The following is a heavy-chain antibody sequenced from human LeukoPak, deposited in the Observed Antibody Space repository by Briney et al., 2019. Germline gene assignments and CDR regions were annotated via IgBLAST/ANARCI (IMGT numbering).Heavy chain of an antibody. CDR1: GGSISSSSYY. J-gene: IGHJ6*03. V-gene: IGHV4-39*07. CDR3: ARVRDQLFPMDV. CDR2: IYYSGST. Sequence: PSETLSLTCTVSGGSISSSSYYWGWIRQPPGKGLEWIGSIYYSGSTYYNPSLKSRVTISVDTSKNQFSLKLSSVTAADTAVYYCARVRDQLFPMDVWGKGTTVTVSS. D-gene: IGHD2-2*01.